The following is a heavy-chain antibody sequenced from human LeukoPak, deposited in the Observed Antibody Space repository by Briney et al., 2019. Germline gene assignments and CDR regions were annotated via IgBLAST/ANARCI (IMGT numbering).Heavy chain of an antibody. CDR1: GFTFSSYS. D-gene: IGHD2-2*01. CDR2: ISSSSSYI. CDR3: ARSRGYCSSTSCYDYFDY. Sequence: GRSLRLSCAASGFTFSSYSMNWVRQAPGKGLEWVSSISSSSSYIYYADSVKGRFTISRDNAKNSLYLQMNSLRAEDTAVYYCARSRGYCSSTSCYDYFDYWGQGTLVTVSS. J-gene: IGHJ4*02. V-gene: IGHV3-21*01.